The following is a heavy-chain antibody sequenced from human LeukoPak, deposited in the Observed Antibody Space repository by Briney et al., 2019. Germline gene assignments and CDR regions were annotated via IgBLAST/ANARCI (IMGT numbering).Heavy chain of an antibody. CDR1: GHTFTSYY. J-gene: IGHJ4*02. Sequence: ASVKVSCKASGHTFTSYYMHWVRQAPGQGLEWMGIINPSGGSTSYAQKFQGRVTMTRDTSTSTVYMELNSLRAEDTAVYYCARDLSSGWFTYFDYWGQGTLVTVSS. CDR2: INPSGGST. D-gene: IGHD6-19*01. V-gene: IGHV1-46*01. CDR3: ARDLSSGWFTYFDY.